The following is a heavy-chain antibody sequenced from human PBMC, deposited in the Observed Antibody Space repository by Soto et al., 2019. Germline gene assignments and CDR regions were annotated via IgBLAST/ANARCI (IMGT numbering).Heavy chain of an antibody. J-gene: IGHJ4*02. CDR1: GGSISSGDYY. CDR3: ARDTAMGHRFDY. V-gene: IGHV4-31*03. CDR2: IYYSGST. Sequence: SETLSLTCTVSGGSISSGDYYWSWIRQHPGKGLEWIGYIYYSGSTYYNPSLKSRVTISVDTSKNQFSLKLSSVTAADTAVYYCARDTAMGHRFDYWGQGTLVTVSS. D-gene: IGHD5-18*01.